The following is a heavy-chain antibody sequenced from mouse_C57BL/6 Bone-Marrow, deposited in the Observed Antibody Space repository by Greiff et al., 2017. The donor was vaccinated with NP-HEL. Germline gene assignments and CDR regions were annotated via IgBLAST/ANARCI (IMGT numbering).Heavy chain of an antibody. D-gene: IGHD4-1*01. V-gene: IGHV1-81*01. CDR3: ARVLGTWFAY. Sequence: QVQLKQSGAELARPGASVKLSCKASGYTFTSYGISWVKQRTGQGLEWIGEIYPRSGNTYYNEKFKGKATLTADKSSSTAYMELRSLTSEDSAVYFCARVLGTWFAYWGQGTLVTVSA. CDR2: IYPRSGNT. CDR1: GYTFTSYG. J-gene: IGHJ3*01.